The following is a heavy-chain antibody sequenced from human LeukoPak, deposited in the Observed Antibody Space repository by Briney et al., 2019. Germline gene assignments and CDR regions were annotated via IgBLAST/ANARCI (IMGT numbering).Heavy chain of an antibody. CDR1: GGSIWTSDYY. Sequence: PSETLSLTCTVSGGSIWTSDYYWSWIRQPPGKGLEWIGYIYYSGSTNYNPSLKSRVTISVDTSKNQFSLKLGSVTAADTAVYYCARMYYYDSSGYSDAFDIWGQGTMVTVSS. CDR3: ARMYYYDSSGYSDAFDI. V-gene: IGHV4-61*08. D-gene: IGHD3-22*01. CDR2: IYYSGST. J-gene: IGHJ3*02.